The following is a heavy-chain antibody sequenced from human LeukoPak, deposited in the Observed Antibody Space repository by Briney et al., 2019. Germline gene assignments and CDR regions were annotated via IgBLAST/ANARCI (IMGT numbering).Heavy chain of an antibody. CDR2: INTKSGDT. D-gene: IGHD5-18*01. Sequence: ASVKDSCKASGYTFSGEYMYWVRQDPGQGLEWMGWINTKSGDTRYAQKFQGRVTMTRDTSIGTIFMELSGLRSDDTGVYYCARDGDSPMVDFDYWGQGTLVTVSS. J-gene: IGHJ4*02. CDR3: ARDGDSPMVDFDY. CDR1: GYTFSGEY. V-gene: IGHV1-2*02.